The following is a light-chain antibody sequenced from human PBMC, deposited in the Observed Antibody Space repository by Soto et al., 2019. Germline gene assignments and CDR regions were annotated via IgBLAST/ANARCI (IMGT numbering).Light chain of an antibody. V-gene: IGLV1-51*01. CDR3: GTWDSSLSAGV. CDR2: DSS. CDR1: SSNIGNNY. J-gene: IGLJ3*02. Sequence: QSVLTQPPSVSAAPGQKVTISCSGSSSNIGNNYVSWYQHLPGTAPKLLIYDSSQRPSGIPDRFSGSKSGTSATLGITGLQTGDEAVYYCGTWDSSLSAGVFGGGTKLTVL.